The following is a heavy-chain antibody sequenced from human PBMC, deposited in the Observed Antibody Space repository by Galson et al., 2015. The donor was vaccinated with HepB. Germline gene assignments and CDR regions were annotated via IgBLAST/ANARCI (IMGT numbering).Heavy chain of an antibody. Sequence: QSGAEVKKPGESLKISCKASGYTFTSYGISWVRQAPGQGLEWMGWISAYNGNTNYAQKLQGRVTMTTDTSTSTAYMELRSLRSDDTAVYYCARDGSGYGPPILDQDYWGQGTLVTVSS. J-gene: IGHJ4*02. D-gene: IGHD5-12*01. V-gene: IGHV1-18*01. CDR2: ISAYNGNT. CDR1: GYTFTSYG. CDR3: ARDGSGYGPPILDQDY.